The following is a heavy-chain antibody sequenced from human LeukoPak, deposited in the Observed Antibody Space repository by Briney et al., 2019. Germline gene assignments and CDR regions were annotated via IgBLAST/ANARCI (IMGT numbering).Heavy chain of an antibody. Sequence: GGSLRLSCAASGFTFSSCGMHWVRQAPGKGLEWVAVISYDGSNKYYADSVKGRFTISRDNSKNTLYLQMNSLRAEDTAVYYCAKEYFVVVTATFDYWGQGTLVTASS. V-gene: IGHV3-30*18. CDR3: AKEYFVVVTATFDY. J-gene: IGHJ4*02. D-gene: IGHD2-21*02. CDR1: GFTFSSCG. CDR2: ISYDGSNK.